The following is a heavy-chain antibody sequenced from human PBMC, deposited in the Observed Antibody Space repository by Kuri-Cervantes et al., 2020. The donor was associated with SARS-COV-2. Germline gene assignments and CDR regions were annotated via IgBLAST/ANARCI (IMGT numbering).Heavy chain of an antibody. D-gene: IGHD4-23*01. CDR2: INHSGST. CDR1: GGSFSGYY. CDR3: ARVKSVVTPDIDY. Sequence: SETLSFTCTVYGGSFSGYYWSWIRQPPGKGLEWIGEINHSGSTNYNPSLKSRVTISVDTSKNQFSLKLSSVTAADTAVYYCARVKSVVTPDIDYWGQGTLVTVSS. J-gene: IGHJ4*02. V-gene: IGHV4-34*01.